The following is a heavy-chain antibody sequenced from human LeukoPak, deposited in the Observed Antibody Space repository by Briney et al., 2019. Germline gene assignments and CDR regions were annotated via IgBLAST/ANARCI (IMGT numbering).Heavy chain of an antibody. D-gene: IGHD3-9*01. Sequence: PGGTLRLSCAASGFTFSSYGMNWVRQAPGKGLEWVSGISGSGGSTYYADSVKGRFTISRDNSKNTLYLQMNSLRAEDTAVYYCAKCILTGYYKGYMDVWGKGTTVTISS. J-gene: IGHJ6*03. CDR3: AKCILTGYYKGYMDV. CDR2: ISGSGGST. V-gene: IGHV3-23*01. CDR1: GFTFSSYG.